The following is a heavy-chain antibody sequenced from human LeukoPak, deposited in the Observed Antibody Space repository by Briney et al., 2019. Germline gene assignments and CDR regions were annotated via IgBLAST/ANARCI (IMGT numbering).Heavy chain of an antibody. D-gene: IGHD6-13*01. CDR2: INPNSGGT. V-gene: IGHV1-2*02. J-gene: IGHJ4*02. CDR3: ARDKAAAGTHFDY. CDR1: GYTFTGYY. Sequence: ASVKVSCKASGYTFTGYYMHWVRQAPGQGLEWMGWINPNSGGTNYAQKLQGRVTMTTDTSTSTAYMELRSLRSDDTAVYYCARDKAAAGTHFDYWGQGTLVTVSS.